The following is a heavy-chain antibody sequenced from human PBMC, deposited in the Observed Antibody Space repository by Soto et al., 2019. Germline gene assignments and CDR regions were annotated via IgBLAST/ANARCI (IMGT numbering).Heavy chain of an antibody. J-gene: IGHJ5*02. CDR1: GYTFTCYD. Sequence: ASVNVPCNASGYTFTCYDIHCVRQALGQRLEWMGWIHAGNGNTKYSQKFQGRVTITRDTSASTAYMELSSLRSEDTAVYYCARVMVWGVTFTPAYRFDRWGQGTLVTVS. CDR3: ARVMVWGVTFTPAYRFDR. V-gene: IGHV1-3*01. D-gene: IGHD3-10*01. CDR2: IHAGNGNT.